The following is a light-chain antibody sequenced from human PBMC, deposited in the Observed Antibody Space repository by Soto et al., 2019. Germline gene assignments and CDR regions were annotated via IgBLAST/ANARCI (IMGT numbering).Light chain of an antibody. CDR3: QQYVTSPEWV. J-gene: IGKJ1*01. CDR1: QSVNSNY. CDR2: GTS. V-gene: IGKV3-20*01. Sequence: EVVLTQSPGTLSLSPGERATLSCRASQSVNSNYLAWYQQKPGQAPRLLIYGTSSRATGIPDRFSGSGFGTDFTLTISRLEPEDSAVYYCQQYVTSPEWVFGQGTKVEIK.